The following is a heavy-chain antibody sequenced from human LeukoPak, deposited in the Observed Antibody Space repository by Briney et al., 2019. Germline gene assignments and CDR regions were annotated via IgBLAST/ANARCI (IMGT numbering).Heavy chain of an antibody. Sequence: GGSLRLSCAASAFTISTNYMGWVRQAPGKGLDWDSVIYSGGGAYYADSVKDRFTIFRDTSKNTLYLQMNSLRPEDTAVYYCARGSSLAAAARGFDYWGQGTLVTVSS. V-gene: IGHV3-66*02. CDR2: IYSGGGA. CDR1: AFTISTNY. CDR3: ARGSSLAAAARGFDY. J-gene: IGHJ4*02. D-gene: IGHD6-25*01.